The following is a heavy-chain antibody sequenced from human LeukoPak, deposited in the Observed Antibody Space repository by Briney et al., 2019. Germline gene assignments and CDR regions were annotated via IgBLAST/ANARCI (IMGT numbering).Heavy chain of an antibody. CDR1: GFIFNNFW. J-gene: IGHJ4*02. CDR2: IRYDGSDK. Sequence: GGSLRLSCTASGFIFNNFWMNWVRQAPGKGLEWVAYIRYDGSDKYYIDSVKGRFTIARDNPKETLYLQMTSLSHDDTAVYFCVKDVGVGASYFDNWGQGTLVAVSS. D-gene: IGHD1-26*01. CDR3: VKDVGVGASYFDN. V-gene: IGHV3-7*01.